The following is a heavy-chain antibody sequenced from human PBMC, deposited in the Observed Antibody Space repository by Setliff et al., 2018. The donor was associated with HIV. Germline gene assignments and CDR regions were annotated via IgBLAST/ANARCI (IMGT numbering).Heavy chain of an antibody. J-gene: IGHJ6*03. Sequence: SETLSLTCTVSGGSISSSSYYWGWIRQPPGKGLEWIGEINYDGDTTYNPSLKSRVNMFIDTSKKQFSLKVASVTAADTAVYYCARDLKGDCSGGSCYWVDYDYYYMDVWGKGTTVTVSS. D-gene: IGHD2-15*01. V-gene: IGHV4-39*01. CDR2: INYDGDT. CDR3: ARDLKGDCSGGSCYWVDYDYYYMDV. CDR1: GGSISSSSYY.